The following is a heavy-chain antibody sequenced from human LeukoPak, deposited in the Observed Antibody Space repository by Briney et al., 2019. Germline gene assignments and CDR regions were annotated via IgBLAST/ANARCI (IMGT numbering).Heavy chain of an antibody. J-gene: IGHJ4*02. CDR3: ARDDSMSGTAYDY. D-gene: IGHD1-26*01. CDR2: IHHSGRT. Sequence: SETLSLTCAVYGVSFSGYYWGWIRQPPGKGLEWIGEIHHSGRTKYNPSLTSRVTISLDTSKSQLSLKLSSVTAADMAVYFCARDDSMSGTAYDYWGQGTLVTVSS. CDR1: GVSFSGYY. V-gene: IGHV4-34*01.